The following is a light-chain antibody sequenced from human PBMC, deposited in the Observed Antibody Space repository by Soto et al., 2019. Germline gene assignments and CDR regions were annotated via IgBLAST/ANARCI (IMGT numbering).Light chain of an antibody. Sequence: QSALTQPASVSGSPGQSITISCTGTSSDVGSYNLVSWYQQHPGKAPKLMIYEGSKRPSGVSNRFSGSKSGNTASLTTSGLQAEDEADYYCCSYAGSSTEVFGAGTKLTVL. CDR2: EGS. V-gene: IGLV2-23*01. J-gene: IGLJ3*02. CDR1: SSDVGSYNL. CDR3: CSYAGSSTEV.